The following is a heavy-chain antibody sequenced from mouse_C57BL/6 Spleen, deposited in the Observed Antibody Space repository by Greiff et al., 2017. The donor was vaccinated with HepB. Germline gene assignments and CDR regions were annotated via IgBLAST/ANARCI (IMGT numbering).Heavy chain of an antibody. CDR3: ARDQDGYDEGHAMDY. V-gene: IGHV5-16*01. J-gene: IGHJ4*01. D-gene: IGHD2-2*01. CDR2: INYDGSST. CDR1: GFTFSDYY. Sequence: EVKLMESEGGLVQPGSSMKLSCTASGFTFSDYYMAWVRQVPEKGLEWVANINYDGSSTYYLDSLKSRFIISRDNAKNILYLQMSSLKSEDTATYYCARDQDGYDEGHAMDYWGQGTSVTVSS.